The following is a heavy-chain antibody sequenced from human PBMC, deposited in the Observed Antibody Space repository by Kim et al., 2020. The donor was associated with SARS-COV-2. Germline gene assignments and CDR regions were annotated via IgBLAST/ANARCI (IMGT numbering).Heavy chain of an antibody. V-gene: IGHV3-23*01. CDR1: GFTFSSYA. Sequence: LSLTCAASGFTFSSYAMSWVRQAPGKGLEWVSAISGSGGSTYYADSVKGRFTISRDNSKNTLYLQMNSLRAEDTAVYYCAKEGGTYGDYPRQFYYFDYWGQGTLVTVSS. D-gene: IGHD4-17*01. J-gene: IGHJ4*02. CDR2: ISGSGGST. CDR3: AKEGGTYGDYPRQFYYFDY.